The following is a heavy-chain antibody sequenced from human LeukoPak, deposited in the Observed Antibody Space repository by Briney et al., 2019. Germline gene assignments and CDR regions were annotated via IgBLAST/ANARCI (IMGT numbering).Heavy chain of an antibody. V-gene: IGHV1-69*13. Sequence: GASVKVSCKTSGYTFGKYAIHWVRQAPGQGLEWMGGIIPIFGTANYAQKFQGRVTITADESTSTAYMELSSLRSEDTAVYYCAIARGYSYGYTSSFDYWGQGTLVTVSS. CDR3: AIARGYSYGYTSSFDY. CDR1: GYTFGKYA. J-gene: IGHJ4*02. D-gene: IGHD5-18*01. CDR2: IIPIFGTA.